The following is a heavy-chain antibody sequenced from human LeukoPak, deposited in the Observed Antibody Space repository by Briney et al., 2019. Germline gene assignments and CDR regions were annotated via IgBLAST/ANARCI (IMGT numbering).Heavy chain of an antibody. CDR2: INHSGST. CDR1: GGSFSGYY. D-gene: IGHD5-24*01. V-gene: IGHV4-34*01. Sequence: SETLSLTCAVYGGSFSGYYWSWIRQPPGKGLEWIGEINHSGSTNYNPSLKSRVTISVDTSKNQFSLKLSSVTAADTAVYYCARGRDGCNYVYYYYYYMDVWGKGTTVTVSS. J-gene: IGHJ6*03. CDR3: ARGRDGCNYVYYYYYYMDV.